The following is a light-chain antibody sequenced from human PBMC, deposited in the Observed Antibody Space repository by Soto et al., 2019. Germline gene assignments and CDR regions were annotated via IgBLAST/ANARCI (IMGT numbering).Light chain of an antibody. CDR3: QQRSNWPPIT. CDR2: DAS. CDR1: QSVSSY. J-gene: IGKJ5*01. V-gene: IGKV3-11*01. Sequence: EIVLAQSPASLSXXXGXXXTXXXRASQSVSSYLAWYQQKPGQAPRLLIYDASNRATGIPARFSGSGSGTDFTLTISSLEPEDFAVYYCQQRSNWPPITFGQGTRLEI.